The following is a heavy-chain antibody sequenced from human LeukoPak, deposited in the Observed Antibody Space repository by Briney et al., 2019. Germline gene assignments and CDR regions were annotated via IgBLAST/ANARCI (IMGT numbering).Heavy chain of an antibody. V-gene: IGHV3-23*01. CDR2: ITGSGDTT. J-gene: IGHJ4*02. CDR1: GFTFSSYA. CDR3: ANEVRPNDY. Sequence: GGSLRLSCAASGFTFSSYAVTWVRQAPGKGLEWVSGITGSGDTTFYADSVKGRFTISRDNSKNTLYLQMNSLRAEDTALYYCANEVRPNDYWGQGTLVTVSS. D-gene: IGHD1-1*01.